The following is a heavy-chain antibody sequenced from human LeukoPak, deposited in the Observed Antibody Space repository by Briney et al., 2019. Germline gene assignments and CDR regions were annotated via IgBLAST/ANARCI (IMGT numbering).Heavy chain of an antibody. D-gene: IGHD3-22*01. CDR3: ARTYYYDSSGYYSLDY. Sequence: SETLSLTCTVSGGSISSGSYYWSWIRQPAGKRLEWIGRIYTSGSTNYNPSLKSRVTISVDTSKNQFSLKLSSVTAADTALYYCARTYYYDSSGYYSLDYWGQGTLVTVSS. V-gene: IGHV4-61*02. CDR2: IYTSGST. CDR1: GGSISSGSYY. J-gene: IGHJ4*02.